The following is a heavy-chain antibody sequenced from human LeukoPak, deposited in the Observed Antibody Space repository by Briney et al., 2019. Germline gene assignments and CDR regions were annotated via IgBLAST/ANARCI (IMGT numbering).Heavy chain of an antibody. CDR1: GGAISRTNYY. D-gene: IGHD2-21*02. CDR2: IFYSGTT. J-gene: IGHJ5*02. Sequence: PSETLSLTCIVSGGAISRTNYYWGWIRQPPGRGLEWIGSIFYSGTTFYNPSLKSRVTLSVDTSKNQLSLRLRSVTAAGTAVYYCAGSPVTAWFDPWGQGTLVSVSS. CDR3: AGSPVTAWFDP. V-gene: IGHV4-39*01.